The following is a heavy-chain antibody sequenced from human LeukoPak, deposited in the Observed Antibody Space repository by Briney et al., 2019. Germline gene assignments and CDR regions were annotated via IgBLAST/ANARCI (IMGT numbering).Heavy chain of an antibody. CDR2: IYPGDSDT. D-gene: IGHD2-21*01. V-gene: IGHV5-51*01. Sequence: GESLQISCKGSGYSFTSYWIGWVRQMPGKGLEWMGIIYPGDSDTRYSPSFQGQVTISADKSISTAYLQWSSLKASDTAMYYCARITSGEGGHDAFDIWGQGTMVTVSS. CDR1: GYSFTSYW. J-gene: IGHJ3*02. CDR3: ARITSGEGGHDAFDI.